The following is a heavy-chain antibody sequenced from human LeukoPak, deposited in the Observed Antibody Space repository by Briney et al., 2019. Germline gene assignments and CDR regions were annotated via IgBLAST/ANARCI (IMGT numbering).Heavy chain of an antibody. CDR3: ARVGIYGDYGRYFDY. V-gene: IGHV3-20*04. Sequence: GGSLRLSCAASGFTFDDYGMSWVRQAPGKGLEWVSGINWNGGSTGYAGSVKGRFTISRDNAKNSLYLQMNSLRAEDTALYYCARVGIYGDYGRYFDYWGQGTLVTVSS. CDR2: INWNGGST. D-gene: IGHD4-17*01. CDR1: GFTFDDYG. J-gene: IGHJ4*02.